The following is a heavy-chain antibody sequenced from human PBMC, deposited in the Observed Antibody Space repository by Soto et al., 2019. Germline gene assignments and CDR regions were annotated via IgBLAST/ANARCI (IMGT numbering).Heavy chain of an antibody. CDR1: GGSISSYY. CDR3: ARDYYGSGSPPLGY. CDR2: IYYSGST. V-gene: IGHV4-59*01. Sequence: SDTLSLTCTVSGGSISSYYWSWIRQPPGKGLEWIGYIYYSGSTNYNPSLKSRVTISVDTSKNQFSLKLSSVTAADTAVYYCARDYYGSGSPPLGYWGQGTLVTVS. D-gene: IGHD3-10*01. J-gene: IGHJ4*02.